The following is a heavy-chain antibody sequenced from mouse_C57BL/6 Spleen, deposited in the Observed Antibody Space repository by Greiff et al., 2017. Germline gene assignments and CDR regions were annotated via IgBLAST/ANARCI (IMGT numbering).Heavy chain of an antibody. CDR2: IDPSDSYT. CDR3: ARRDYYGSSYPWFAY. D-gene: IGHD1-1*01. Sequence: QVQLQQPGAELVKPGASVKLSCKASGYTFTSYWMQWVKQRPGQGLEWIGEIDPSDSYTNYNQKFKGKATLTVDPSSSTAYMQLSSLTSEDSAVYYCARRDYYGSSYPWFAYWGQGTLVTVSA. CDR1: GYTFTSYW. J-gene: IGHJ3*01. V-gene: IGHV1-50*01.